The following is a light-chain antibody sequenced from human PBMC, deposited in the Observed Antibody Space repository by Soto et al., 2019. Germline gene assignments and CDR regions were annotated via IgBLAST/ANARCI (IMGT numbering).Light chain of an antibody. Sequence: DIQMTQSPSTLSASVGDRVTITCRAIQSISSYLNWYQQKPGKAPKVLIYAASSLQSGVPSRFSGSGSGTDFTLTISSLEPEDFAVYYCQQRSNWPRSITFGQGTRLEI. CDR1: QSISSY. V-gene: IGKV1-39*01. CDR2: AAS. J-gene: IGKJ5*01. CDR3: QQRSNWPRSIT.